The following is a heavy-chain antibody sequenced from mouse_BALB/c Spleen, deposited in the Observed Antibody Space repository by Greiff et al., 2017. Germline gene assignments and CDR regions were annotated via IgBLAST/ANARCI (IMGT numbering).Heavy chain of an antibody. V-gene: IGHV5-9*03. CDR3: ARYLGPQNAMDY. CDR2: ISSGGGNT. Sequence: EVQLVESGGGLVKPGGSLKLSCAASGFTFSSYTMSWVRQTPEKRLEWVATISSGGGNTYYPDSVKGRFTISRDNAKNNLYLQMSSLRSEDTALYYCARYLGPQNAMDYWGQGTSVTVSS. J-gene: IGHJ4*01. CDR1: GFTFSSYT.